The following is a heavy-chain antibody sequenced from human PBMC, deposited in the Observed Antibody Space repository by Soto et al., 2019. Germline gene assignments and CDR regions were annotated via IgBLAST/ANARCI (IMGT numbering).Heavy chain of an antibody. CDR2: IYYSGST. CDR3: ARRRFGPPPSNWFDP. D-gene: IGHD3-10*01. J-gene: IGHJ5*02. V-gene: IGHV4-59*01. Sequence: PSETLSLTCTVSGGSISSYYWSWIRQPPGKGLEWIGYIYYSGSTNYNPSLKSRVTISVDTSKNQFSLKLSSVTAADTAVYYCARRRFGPPPSNWFDPWGQGTPVTVYS. CDR1: GGSISSYY.